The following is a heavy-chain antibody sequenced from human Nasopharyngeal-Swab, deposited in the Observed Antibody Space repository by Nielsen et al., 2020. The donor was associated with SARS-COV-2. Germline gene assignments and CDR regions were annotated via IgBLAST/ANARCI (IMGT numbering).Heavy chain of an antibody. CDR1: GSSFNNYG. Sequence: GASLKISCTASGSSFNNYGKHWVRQPPGKGLEWVAVISYEGSKKFYAESVEGRFTISRDYSKSTLYLQMDSLRTEDTAMYYCAKANGLFWFGQFKNDGFDIWGQGTMVAVSS. CDR3: AKANGLFWFGQFKNDGFDI. D-gene: IGHD3-10*01. J-gene: IGHJ3*02. CDR2: ISYEGSKK. V-gene: IGHV3-30*18.